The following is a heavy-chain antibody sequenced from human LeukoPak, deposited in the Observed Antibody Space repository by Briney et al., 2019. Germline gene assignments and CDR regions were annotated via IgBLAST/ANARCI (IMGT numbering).Heavy chain of an antibody. V-gene: IGHV4-34*01. CDR2: INHSGST. D-gene: IGHD5-18*01. J-gene: IGHJ4*02. CDR3: ARVPPRRGYSYGRADY. CDR1: GGSFSGYY. Sequence: MASETPSLTCAVYGGSFSGYYWSWIRQPPGKGLEWIGEINHSGSTNYNPSLKSRVTISVDTSKNQFSLKLSSVTAADTAVYYCARVPPRRGYSYGRADYWGQGTLVTVSS.